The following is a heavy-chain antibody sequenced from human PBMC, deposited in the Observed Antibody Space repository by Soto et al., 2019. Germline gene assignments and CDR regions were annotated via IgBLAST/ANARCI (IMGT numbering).Heavy chain of an antibody. V-gene: IGHV2-5*01. CDR1: GFSLSTYAVG. J-gene: IGHJ4*02. CDR3: AQCLDASNYCYFNY. CDR2: IYWNDDK. D-gene: IGHD4-4*01. Sequence: QLTLKESGPTLVKPPQPLKLTCTFSGFSLSTYAVGVGWIRQPPGKALERVALIYWNDDKRSRPSLNRRLTIAKDTSKNQVGLTVTNMGPVDTRTYYCAQCLDASNYCYFNYYGQGALVMFSS.